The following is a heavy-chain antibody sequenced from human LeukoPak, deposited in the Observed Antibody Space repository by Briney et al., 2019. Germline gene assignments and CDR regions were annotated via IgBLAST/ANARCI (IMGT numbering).Heavy chain of an antibody. J-gene: IGHJ5*02. V-gene: IGHV3-33*01. D-gene: IGHD3-10*01. CDR2: IWDDGNNK. Sequence: GGSLRLSCAASGFSFSNHGMHWVRQAPGKRLEWVAVIWDDGNNKRYANSVNGRFTISRDNPENTLYLQMNGLTAEDTAMYYCARDSYQDYYGRFDPWGQGTLVIVSS. CDR1: GFSFSNHG. CDR3: ARDSYQDYYGRFDP.